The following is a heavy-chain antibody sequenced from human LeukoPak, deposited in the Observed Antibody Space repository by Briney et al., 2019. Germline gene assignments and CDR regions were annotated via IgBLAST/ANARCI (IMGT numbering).Heavy chain of an antibody. CDR2: IYPGDSDT. CDR3: ARHFDYYDSSGYYQAAGY. V-gene: IGHV5-51*01. Sequence: GESLKISCKGSGYSFTSYWIGWVRQVPGKGLEWMGIIYPGDSDTRYSPSFQGQVTISADKSISTAYLQWSSLKASDTAMYYCARHFDYYDSSGYYQAAGYWGQGTLVTVSS. CDR1: GYSFTSYW. D-gene: IGHD3-22*01. J-gene: IGHJ4*02.